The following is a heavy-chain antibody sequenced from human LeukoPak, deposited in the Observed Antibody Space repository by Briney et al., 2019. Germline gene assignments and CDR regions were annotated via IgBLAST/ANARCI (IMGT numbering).Heavy chain of an antibody. CDR3: ARGSDCSSTSCYLFGAFDI. D-gene: IGHD2-2*01. CDR2: IIPIFGTA. Sequence: ASVKVSCKASGGTFSSYAISWVRQAPGQGLEWMRGIIPIFGTANYAQKFQGRVTITADESTSTAYMELSSLRSEDTAVYYCARGSDCSSTSCYLFGAFDIWGQGTMVTVSS. V-gene: IGHV1-69*13. CDR1: GGTFSSYA. J-gene: IGHJ3*02.